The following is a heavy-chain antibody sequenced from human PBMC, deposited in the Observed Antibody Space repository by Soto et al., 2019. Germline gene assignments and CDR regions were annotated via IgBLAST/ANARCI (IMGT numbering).Heavy chain of an antibody. CDR1: GGSISSYY. J-gene: IGHJ6*02. V-gene: IGHV4-59*01. CDR3: ARAGFWSGYYTDYYYGMDV. CDR2: IYYSGST. D-gene: IGHD3-3*01. Sequence: QVQLQESGPGLVKPSETLSLTCTVSGGSISSYYWSWIRQPPGKGLEWIGYIYYSGSTNYNPSLKSRDTISVDTSKNQFSLKLSSVTAADTAVYYCARAGFWSGYYTDYYYGMDVWGQGTTVTVSS.